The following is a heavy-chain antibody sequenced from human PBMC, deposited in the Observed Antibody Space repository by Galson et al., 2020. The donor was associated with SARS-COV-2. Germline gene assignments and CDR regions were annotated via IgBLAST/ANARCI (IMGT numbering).Heavy chain of an antibody. V-gene: IGHV4-59*12. D-gene: IGHD3-16*01. Sequence: SETLSLTCTVSGGSISSYYWSWIRQPPGKGLEWIGYIYYSGSTNYNPSLKSRVTISVDTSKNQFSLKLSSVTAADTAVYYCARGRDYVSPRRRRTLDYWGQGTLVTVSS. CDR3: ARGRDYVSPRRRRTLDY. CDR1: GGSISSYY. J-gene: IGHJ4*02. CDR2: IYYSGST.